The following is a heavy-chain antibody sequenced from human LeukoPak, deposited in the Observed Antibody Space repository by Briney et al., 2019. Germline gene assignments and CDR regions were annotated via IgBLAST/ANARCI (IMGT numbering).Heavy chain of an antibody. J-gene: IGHJ3*02. V-gene: IGHV3-48*01. Sequence: GGSLRLSCAASGFTFSTFTMNWVRQAPGKGLEWVSSISSSSSTKYYAESMRGRFTISRDNAKNSLYLQMNTLTAEDTAVYYCARAGSGLVYCSSTSRRGAFYIWVQGPMGTVSS. CDR1: GFTFSTFT. D-gene: IGHD2-2*01. CDR2: ISSSSSTK. CDR3: ARAGSGLVYCSSTSRRGAFYI.